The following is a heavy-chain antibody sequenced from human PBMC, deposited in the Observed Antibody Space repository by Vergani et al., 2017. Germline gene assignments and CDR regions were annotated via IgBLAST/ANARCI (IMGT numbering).Heavy chain of an antibody. CDR1: GGTFSSYT. D-gene: IGHD3-10*02. V-gene: IGHV1-69*02. CDR3: ASAGWSGGWFDP. CDR2: IIPILGIA. J-gene: IGHJ5*02. Sequence: QVQLVQSGAEVKQRGSSVMVSCKASGGTFSSYTISWVRQAPGQGLEWMGRIIPILGIANYGQNVQVRITIPADKSASTAEKERSGVRSEETAVDDYASAGWSGGWFDPWGQGTLVTVSS.